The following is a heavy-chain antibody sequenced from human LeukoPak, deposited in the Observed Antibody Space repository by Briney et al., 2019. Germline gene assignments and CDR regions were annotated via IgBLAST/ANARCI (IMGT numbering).Heavy chain of an antibody. CDR1: GFTFSSYG. D-gene: IGHD2-2*02. CDR2: ISGSGGST. V-gene: IGHV3-23*01. CDR3: AKDPCGSHCYTYYFDY. J-gene: IGHJ4*02. Sequence: PGGSLRLSCAASGFTFSSYGMSWVRQAPGKGLEWVSAISGSGGSTYYADSVKGRFTISRDNSKNTLYLQMNSLRAEDTAVYYCAKDPCGSHCYTYYFDYWGQGTLVTVSS.